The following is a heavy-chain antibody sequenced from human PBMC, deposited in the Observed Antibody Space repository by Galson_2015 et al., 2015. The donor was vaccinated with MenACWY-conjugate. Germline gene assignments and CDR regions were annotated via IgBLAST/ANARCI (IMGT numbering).Heavy chain of an antibody. CDR2: LHYTGGT. J-gene: IGHJ3*02. D-gene: IGHD2-15*01. Sequence: ISRSAFYCVWIRQSPAQRLERTRNLHYTGGTYFHPPFTPRVITSVDPSHPQFSLKLPSATAADTAVYYCSRRRPRDIGAGFDIWGQGTMVTVSS. CDR3: SRRRPRDIGAGFDI. CDR1: ISRSAFY. V-gene: IGHV4-39*01.